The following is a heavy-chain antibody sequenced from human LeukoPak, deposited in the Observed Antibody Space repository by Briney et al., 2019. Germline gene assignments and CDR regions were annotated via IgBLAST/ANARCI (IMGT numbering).Heavy chain of an antibody. V-gene: IGHV3-74*01. CDR2: INTDGSRT. Sequence: PGGSLILSCEASEFTFSSYWMHWVRQAPGKGLVWVSRINTDGSRTSYADSVKGRFTISRDNAKNTLYLQMNSLRAEDTAVYYCARVAVGQWLGGDLWGQGTMVTVSS. CDR3: ARVAVGQWLGGDL. CDR1: EFTFSSYW. D-gene: IGHD6-19*01. J-gene: IGHJ3*01.